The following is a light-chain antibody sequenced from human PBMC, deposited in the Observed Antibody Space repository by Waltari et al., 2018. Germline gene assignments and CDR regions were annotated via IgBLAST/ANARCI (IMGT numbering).Light chain of an antibody. Sequence: QSVVTQPPSASGTPGQRVTISCSGSSPNIGHNFVYWYQQSPGTAPKLRIYRNNQRPSGVPDRFSGSKSGTSASLAISGLRSEDESDYYCATWDDSLRGWVFGGGTKLTVL. J-gene: IGLJ3*02. CDR2: RNN. CDR3: ATWDDSLRGWV. CDR1: SPNIGHNF. V-gene: IGLV1-47*01.